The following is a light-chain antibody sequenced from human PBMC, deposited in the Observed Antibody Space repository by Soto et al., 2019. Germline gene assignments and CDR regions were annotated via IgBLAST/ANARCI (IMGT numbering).Light chain of an antibody. CDR2: EAS. J-gene: IGKJ4*01. CDR3: QQCATSPLT. V-gene: IGKV3-20*01. CDR1: HSVGNNY. Sequence: ENVLTRSPGTLSASPGERVTLSCRASHSVGNNYLAWFQQKPGQAPRLLIDEASRRATGIPDRFSGSGSGTDFTLTISRLEPEDFAVYYCQQCATSPLTFGGGTKVEIK.